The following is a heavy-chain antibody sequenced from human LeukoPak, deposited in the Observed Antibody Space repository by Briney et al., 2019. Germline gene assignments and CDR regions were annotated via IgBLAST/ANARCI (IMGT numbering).Heavy chain of an antibody. V-gene: IGHV1-69*04. CDR3: ARLRALAGRYYYYAMDI. D-gene: IGHD6-19*01. Sequence: SVKVSCKASGGTFSSYAISWVRQAPGQGLEWMGRIIPILDITNYAQKFQGRLTILADKSTSTAYMELSSLRSEDTAVYYCARLRALAGRYYYYAMDIWGQGTTVTVSS. CDR1: GGTFSSYA. CDR2: IIPILDIT. J-gene: IGHJ6*02.